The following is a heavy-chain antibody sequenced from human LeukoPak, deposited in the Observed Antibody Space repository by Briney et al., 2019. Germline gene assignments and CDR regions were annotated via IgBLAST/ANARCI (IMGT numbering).Heavy chain of an antibody. CDR1: GDTFSSYA. J-gene: IGHJ3*01. Sequence: SVKVSCKASGDTFSSYAISWLRQAPGQGLEWIGGIIPILGTTNYAQKFQGRVTITADESTSTLYMELRSLRSEDTAIYYCARDDYYDSSAYRENPFDVWGQGTMVTVSS. D-gene: IGHD3-22*01. CDR2: IIPILGTT. V-gene: IGHV1-69*01. CDR3: ARDDYYDSSAYRENPFDV.